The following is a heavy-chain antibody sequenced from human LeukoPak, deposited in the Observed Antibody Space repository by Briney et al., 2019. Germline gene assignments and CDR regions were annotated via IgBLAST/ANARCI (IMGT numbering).Heavy chain of an antibody. CDR2: IIPIFGTA. CDR1: GGTFSSFA. V-gene: IGHV1-69*05. Sequence: GASVKVSCKASGGTFSSFAISWVRQAPGQGLEWMGRIIPIFGTANYAQKFQGRVTITTDESTRTAYMELSSLRSEDTAVYYCASRQIAVAGTPFGEYFQHWGQGTLVTVSS. CDR3: ASRQIAVAGTPFGEYFQH. J-gene: IGHJ1*01. D-gene: IGHD6-19*01.